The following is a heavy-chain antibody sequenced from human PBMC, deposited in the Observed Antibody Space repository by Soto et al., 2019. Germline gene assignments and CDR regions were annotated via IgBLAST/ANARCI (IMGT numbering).Heavy chain of an antibody. J-gene: IGHJ6*02. CDR1: GYTFTSYD. Sequence: QVQLVQSGAEVKKPGASVKVSCKASGYTFTSYDINWVRQATGQGLEWMGWMNPNSGNTGYAQKFQGRVTMTRNTSISTAYMELSSLRSEDTAVYYCARRVTMVRGVIIFYYYYGMDVWGQGTTVTVSS. D-gene: IGHD3-10*01. CDR3: ARRVTMVRGVIIFYYYYGMDV. V-gene: IGHV1-8*01. CDR2: MNPNSGNT.